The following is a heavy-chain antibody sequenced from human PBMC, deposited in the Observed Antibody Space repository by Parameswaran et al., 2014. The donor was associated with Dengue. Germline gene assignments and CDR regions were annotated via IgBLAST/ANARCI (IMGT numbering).Heavy chain of an antibody. Sequence: ASVKVSCKASGYTFTSYGISWVRQAPGQGLEWMGWISAYNGNTNYAQKLQGRVTMTTDTSTSTAYMELRSLRSDDTAVYYCARFVSGSYHDAFDIWGQGTMVTVSS. CDR2: ISAYNGNT. D-gene: IGHD1-26*01. V-gene: IGHV1-18*01. J-gene: IGHJ3*02. CDR1: GYTFTSYG. CDR3: ARFVSGSYHDAFDI.